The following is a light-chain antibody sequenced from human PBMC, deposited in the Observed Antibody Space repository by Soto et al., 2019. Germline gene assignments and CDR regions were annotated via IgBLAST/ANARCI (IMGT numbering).Light chain of an antibody. Sequence: QSVLTQPPSASGTPGQRVTISCSTSSSNIGGNTVNWYQQVPGTAPKLLIYSYDQRPSGVPDRFSGSKSGTSASLDISGLQSEDEADYYCAAWDASLNGYVFGPGTKLTVL. V-gene: IGLV1-44*01. CDR2: SYD. CDR1: SSNIGGNT. CDR3: AAWDASLNGYV. J-gene: IGLJ1*01.